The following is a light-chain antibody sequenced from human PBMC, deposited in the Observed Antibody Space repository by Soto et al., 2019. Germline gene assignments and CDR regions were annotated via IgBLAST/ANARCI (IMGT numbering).Light chain of an antibody. Sequence: EIVMTQSPGTPSVSPGERATLSCRASQSVSSNLAWYQQKRGQAPRFLIYGASSRATGIPDRFSGSGSGTDFTLTISRLEPEDFAVYYCQQYGRSPTTFGQGTKVDI. CDR3: QQYGRSPTT. V-gene: IGKV3-20*01. CDR2: GAS. J-gene: IGKJ1*01. CDR1: QSVSSN.